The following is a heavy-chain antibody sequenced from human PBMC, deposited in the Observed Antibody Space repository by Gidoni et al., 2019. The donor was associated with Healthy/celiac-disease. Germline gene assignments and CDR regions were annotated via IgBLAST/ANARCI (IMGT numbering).Heavy chain of an antibody. D-gene: IGHD2-2*01. CDR2: IFSNDEK. CDR1: GFSLSNARMR. Sequence: QVTLKESGPVLVKPTETLTLTCTVSGFSLSNARMRVSWIRQPPGKALEWLAHIFSNDEKSYSTSLKSRLTISKDTSKSQVVLTMTNMDPVDTATYYCARILLVPAAPKDSSSPPNLGIGYYYGMDVWGQGTTVTVSS. V-gene: IGHV2-26*01. CDR3: ARILLVPAAPKDSSSPPNLGIGYYYGMDV. J-gene: IGHJ6*02.